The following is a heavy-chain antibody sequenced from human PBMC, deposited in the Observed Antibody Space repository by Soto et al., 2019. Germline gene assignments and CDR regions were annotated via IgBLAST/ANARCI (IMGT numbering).Heavy chain of an antibody. V-gene: IGHV1-2*04. CDR3: ARVPNFFEYSSPTPAYHFDY. J-gene: IGHJ4*02. CDR2: INPQSGGT. D-gene: IGHD6-6*01. Sequence: QVQLVQSGAEVKNPGASVKVSCRTSGYTFTDYYLHWVRQAPGQGLEWMGWINPQSGGTNYAQRFRDWVTLTRDSSISTASMELSRLKSDSTAVYYCARVPNFFEYSSPTPAYHFDYWGQGTLVTVSS. CDR1: GYTFTDYY.